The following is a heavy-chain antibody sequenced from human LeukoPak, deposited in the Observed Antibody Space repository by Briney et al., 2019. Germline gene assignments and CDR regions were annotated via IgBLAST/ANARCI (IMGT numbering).Heavy chain of an antibody. Sequence: PSETLSLTCAVYGGSFSGYYWSWIRQPPGKGLEWVANIKQDGSEKYYVDSVKGRFTISRDNAKNSLYLQMNSLRAEDTAVYYCAGQYYFDYWGQGTLVTVSS. V-gene: IGHV3-7*01. CDR2: IKQDGSEK. CDR3: AGQYYFDY. CDR1: GGSFSGYY. J-gene: IGHJ4*02.